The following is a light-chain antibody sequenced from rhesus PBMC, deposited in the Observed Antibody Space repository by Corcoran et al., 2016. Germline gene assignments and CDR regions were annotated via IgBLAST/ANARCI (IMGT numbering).Light chain of an antibody. V-gene: IGKV1-43*02. J-gene: IGKJ3*01. Sequence: DIQMTQSPSSLSASVGDRVTITCRASQDISNYLSWYQQQPGKAPKLLIYDASTLQSGVPSRFSGSGCGTDFTLTSSSLQPEDCATDYCLQYNSDPFTFGPGTKLDIK. CDR3: LQYNSDPFT. CDR2: DAS. CDR1: QDISNY.